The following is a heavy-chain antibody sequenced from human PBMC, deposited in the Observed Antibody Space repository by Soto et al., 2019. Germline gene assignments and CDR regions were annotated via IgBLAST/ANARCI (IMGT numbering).Heavy chain of an antibody. D-gene: IGHD4-17*01. J-gene: IGHJ4*02. V-gene: IGHV4-30-2*01. CDR2: IYHSGST. CDR1: GGSISSGGYS. CDR3: AKGMTTVTTFDY. Sequence: QLQLQESGSGLVKPSQTLSLTCAVSGGSISSGGYSCNWIRQPPGKGLGWIGYIYHSGSTYYNPSLKSRVTISVNRPKNQCSLKLTAVTAADTVGYYFAKGMTTVTTFDYWGQGTLVTVSS.